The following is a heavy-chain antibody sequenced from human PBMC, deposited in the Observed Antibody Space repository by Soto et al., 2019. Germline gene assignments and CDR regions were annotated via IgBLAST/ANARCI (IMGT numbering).Heavy chain of an antibody. CDR3: AKVLSRDYIHDS. Sequence: EVQLLESGGCLLQPGGSLRLSCAASGFTFSSYAMTWVRHAPGKGLEWVSTISAPGTNTYYANSVKGRFTISRDNSRTTLYLQMNSLRAEDTALYYCAKVLSRDYIHDSWGQGTLVTVSS. CDR1: GFTFSSYA. CDR2: ISAPGTNT. J-gene: IGHJ4*02. D-gene: IGHD4-17*01. V-gene: IGHV3-23*01.